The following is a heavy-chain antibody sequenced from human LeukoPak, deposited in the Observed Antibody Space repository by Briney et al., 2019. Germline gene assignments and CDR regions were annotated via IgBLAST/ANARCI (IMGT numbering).Heavy chain of an antibody. CDR1: GFTFSSYW. CDR2: INSDGITT. V-gene: IGHV3-74*01. J-gene: IGHJ3*02. D-gene: IGHD4-17*01. CDR3: ARGATVTTRNAFDI. Sequence: GGSLRLSCAASGFTFSSYWMHWVRQGPGKGLMWVSRINSDGITTNYADSVKGRFTISRDNAKNTLYLQMNSLRAEDTAVYYCARGATVTTRNAFDIWGQGTMVTVSS.